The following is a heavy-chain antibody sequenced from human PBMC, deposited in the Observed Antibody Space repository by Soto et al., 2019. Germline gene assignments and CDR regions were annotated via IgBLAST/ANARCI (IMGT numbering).Heavy chain of an antibody. V-gene: IGHV4-30-2*01. J-gene: IGHJ6*02. CDR2: TYHSGST. D-gene: IGHD6-19*01. CDR3: ARGRSPGSAWSKRDYYGMDV. CDR1: AGSISSGGYS. Sequence: KTSETLSLTCAVSAGSISSGGYSWSWIRQPPGKGLEWIGYTYHSGSTYYNPSLKSRVPISVDRSKNQFSLKLSAVTAADTAVYYCARGRSPGSAWSKRDYYGMDVWGQGTTVTVS.